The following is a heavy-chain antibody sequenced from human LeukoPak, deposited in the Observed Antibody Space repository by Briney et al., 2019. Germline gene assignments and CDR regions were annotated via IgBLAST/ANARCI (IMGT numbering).Heavy chain of an antibody. V-gene: IGHV3-23*01. CDR3: ARDLHPRLAGFFDY. J-gene: IGHJ4*02. D-gene: IGHD3-3*02. CDR1: GFTFNTYG. Sequence: GGSLRLSCAASGFTFNTYGMNWVRQAPGKGLEWVSSIHPSDYTTYYADSVEGRFTISRDNSKNTLYLQMKTLKAEDTAVYYCARDLHPRLAGFFDYWGQGTLVTVSS. CDR2: IHPSDYTT.